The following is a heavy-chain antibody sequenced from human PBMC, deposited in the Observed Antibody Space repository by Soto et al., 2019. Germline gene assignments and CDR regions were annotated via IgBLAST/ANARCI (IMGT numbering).Heavy chain of an antibody. Sequence: VQLVESGGGLVQPGGSLRLSCAASGFIFSDHYMDWVRQAPGKGLEWVGRIKNKANSYTTEYAASVKGRFTISRDHSKNSLYLQMNSLKTEDTAVYYCTRISLVGATGGRYFDYWGQGTLLTVSS. J-gene: IGHJ4*02. V-gene: IGHV3-72*01. CDR2: IKNKANSYTT. CDR1: GFIFSDHY. D-gene: IGHD1-26*01. CDR3: TRISLVGATGGRYFDY.